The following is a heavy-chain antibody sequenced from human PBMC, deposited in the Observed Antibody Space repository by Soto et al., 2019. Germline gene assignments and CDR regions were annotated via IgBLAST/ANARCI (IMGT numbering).Heavy chain of an antibody. CDR3: ARDRGAEAPSTDQDC. J-gene: IGHJ4*01. CDR2: INQDGGGK. V-gene: IGHV3-7*01. D-gene: IGHD2-2*01. CDR1: GFTFSRYW. Sequence: GGSLRLSCAASGFTFSRYWMSWVRQAPGKGLGWVANINQDGGGKQYVDSVKGRFTISRDNAKNSLYLQMNSLRAEETAVYYCARDRGAEAPSTDQDCWRHGTLVTVSS.